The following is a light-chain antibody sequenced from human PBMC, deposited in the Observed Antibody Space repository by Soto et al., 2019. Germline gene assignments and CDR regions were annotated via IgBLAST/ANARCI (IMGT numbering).Light chain of an antibody. Sequence: QSVLTQPASVSGSPAQSTTISCTGTSSDVGSYNLVSWYQQHPGKAPKLMIYEGSKRPSGVSNRFSGSKSGNTASLTISGLQAEDEADYYCCSYAGSSTYVFGTGTRVPV. CDR2: EGS. CDR1: SSDVGSYNL. CDR3: CSYAGSSTYV. V-gene: IGLV2-23*01. J-gene: IGLJ1*01.